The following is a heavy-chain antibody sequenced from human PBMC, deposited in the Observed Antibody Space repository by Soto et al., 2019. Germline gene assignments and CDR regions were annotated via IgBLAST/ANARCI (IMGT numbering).Heavy chain of an antibody. CDR3: AKQGGVTTGLYYYYYMDV. CDR2: ISGSGGST. Sequence: GGSLRLSCAASGFTFSSYAMSWVRQAPGKGLEWVSAISGSGGSTYYADSVKGRFTISRDNSKNTLYLQMNSLRAEDTVVYYCAKQGGVTTGLYYYYYMDVWGKGTTVTVSS. CDR1: GFTFSSYA. J-gene: IGHJ6*03. V-gene: IGHV3-23*01. D-gene: IGHD4-17*01.